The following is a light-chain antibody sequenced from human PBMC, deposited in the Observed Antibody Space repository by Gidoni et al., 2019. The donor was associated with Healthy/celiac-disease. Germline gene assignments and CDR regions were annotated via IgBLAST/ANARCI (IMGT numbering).Light chain of an antibody. CDR3: QSYDSSLSVV. CDR1: SSNIGAGYD. J-gene: IGLJ2*01. Sequence: QSVLTQPPSVSGAPGQRVTISCPGSSSNIGAGYDVHWYQQLPGTAPKLLIYGNSHRPSGVPDRFSGSKSGTSASLAITGLQAEDEADYYCQSYDSSLSVVFGGGTKLTVL. V-gene: IGLV1-40*01. CDR2: GNS.